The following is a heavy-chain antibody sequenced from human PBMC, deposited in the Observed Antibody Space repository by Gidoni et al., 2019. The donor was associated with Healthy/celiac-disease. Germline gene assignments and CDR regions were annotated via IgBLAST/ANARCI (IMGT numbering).Heavy chain of an antibody. D-gene: IGHD3-22*01. CDR3: AREREYYYDRSGYLY. V-gene: IGHV1-69*01. Sequence: QAQLVQSGAEVKKPGSSVKVSCKASGGTFSSYAICWVRQAPGQGLEWMGGIIPIFGTANYAQKFQGRVTITADESTSTAYMELSSLRSEDTAVYYCAREREYYYDRSGYLYWGQGTLVTVSS. J-gene: IGHJ4*02. CDR2: IIPIFGTA. CDR1: GGTFSSYA.